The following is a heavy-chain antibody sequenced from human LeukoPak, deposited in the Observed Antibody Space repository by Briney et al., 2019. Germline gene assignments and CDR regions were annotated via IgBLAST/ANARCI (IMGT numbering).Heavy chain of an antibody. V-gene: IGHV4-4*02. CDR3: ARDYYYGSGILNWFDP. CDR2: IYHTGNS. CDR1: GGSISSNNW. J-gene: IGHJ5*02. D-gene: IGHD3-10*01. Sequence: PSETLSLTCAVSGGSISSNNWWSWVRQPPGKGLEWIGEIYHTGNSNYNPSLKSRVTISVDTSKNQFSLKLSSVTAADTAVYYCARDYYYGSGILNWFDPWGQGTLVTVSS.